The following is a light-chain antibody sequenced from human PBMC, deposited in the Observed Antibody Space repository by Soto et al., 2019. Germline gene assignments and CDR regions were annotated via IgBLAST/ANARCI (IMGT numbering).Light chain of an antibody. CDR1: QSVSYY. J-gene: IGKJ3*01. CDR2: DAS. V-gene: IGKV3-11*01. CDR3: QQRSNWPPRFT. Sequence: EIVLTQSPATLSLSPGERATLSCRASQSVSYYLAWYQQKPDQAPRLLIYDASNRATGIPARFSGSGSGTDFTLTISSLEPEDFAVYYCQQRSNWPPRFTYGPGTKVDIK.